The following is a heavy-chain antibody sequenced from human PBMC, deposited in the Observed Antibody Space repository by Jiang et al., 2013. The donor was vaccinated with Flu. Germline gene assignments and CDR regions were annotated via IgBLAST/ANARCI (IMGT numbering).Heavy chain of an antibody. CDR3: VRMHSNYGYYYFAMDV. CDR2: IYLGDSNT. CDR1: YSFSNYW. V-gene: IGHV5-51*01. Sequence: YSFSNYWIGWVRQMPGKGLEWMGIIYLGDSNTRYSPSFQGQVTISADKSISTAYLRWSSLKVSDTAIYYCVRMHSNYGYYYFAMDVWGQGTTVTVSS. J-gene: IGHJ6*02. D-gene: IGHD4-11*01.